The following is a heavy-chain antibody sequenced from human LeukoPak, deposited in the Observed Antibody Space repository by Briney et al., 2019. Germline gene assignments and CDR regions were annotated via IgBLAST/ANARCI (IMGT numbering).Heavy chain of an antibody. V-gene: IGHV3-21*01. CDR1: GFTFSTYS. CDR3: ARDPCCCGGGCYSVLDY. CDR2: ISSSSSYI. J-gene: IGHJ4*02. Sequence: GGSLRLSCAASGFTFSTYSMKWVRQAPGKGLEWVSSISSSSSYIYYADSVKGRFTISRDNAKNSLYLQMNSLTAEDTAVYYCARDPCCCGGGCYSVLDYWGQGTLVTVSS. D-gene: IGHD2-21*02.